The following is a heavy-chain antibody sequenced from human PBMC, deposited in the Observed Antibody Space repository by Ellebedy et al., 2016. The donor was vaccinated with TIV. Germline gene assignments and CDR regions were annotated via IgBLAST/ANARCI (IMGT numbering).Heavy chain of an antibody. J-gene: IGHJ4*02. CDR1: GFTFSSYS. Sequence: GESLKISXAASGFTFSSYSINWVRQALGQGLERAANIKPDGSEKYYLDSVKGRLTISRDNAKNSLYLQLSGLRAEDTAVYYCARARFSSSWYFDYWGQGALVTVSS. V-gene: IGHV3-7*01. CDR3: ARARFSSSWYFDY. D-gene: IGHD6-13*01. CDR2: IKPDGSEK.